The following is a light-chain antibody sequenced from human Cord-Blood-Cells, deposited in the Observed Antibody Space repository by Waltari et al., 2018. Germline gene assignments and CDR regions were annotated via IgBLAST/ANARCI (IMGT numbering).Light chain of an antibody. J-gene: IGKJ3*01. Sequence: DIVMTQSPDSLAVSLGARPTINCKSCQSVLYSSNNKNYLAWYPQKPGQPPKLLIYLASTRESGVPDRFSGSGSGTDFTLTISSLQAEDVAVYYCQQYYSTPFTFGPGTKVDIK. CDR2: LAS. CDR3: QQYYSTPFT. CDR1: QSVLYSSNNKNY. V-gene: IGKV4-1*01.